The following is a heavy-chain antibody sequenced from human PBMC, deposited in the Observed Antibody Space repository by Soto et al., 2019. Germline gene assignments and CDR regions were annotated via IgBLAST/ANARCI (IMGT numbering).Heavy chain of an antibody. V-gene: IGHV4-59*13. CDR1: GDSISSYY. Sequence: HVQLQESGPGLVKPSETLSLTCSVSGDSISSYYWSWIRQPPGKGLEWIGYIYYSGSTNYNPSLKSRVTISVDTSKNQFSLKLRSVTAADTAMYFCARLYCSGGTCDAFDIWGQGTMVTVSS. CDR3: ARLYCSGGTCDAFDI. J-gene: IGHJ3*02. D-gene: IGHD2-15*01. CDR2: IYYSGST.